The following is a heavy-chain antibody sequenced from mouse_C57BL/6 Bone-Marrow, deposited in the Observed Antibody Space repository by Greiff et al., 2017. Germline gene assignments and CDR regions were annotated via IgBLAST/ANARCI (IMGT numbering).Heavy chain of an antibody. CDR1: GYTFTSYW. J-gene: IGHJ2*01. Sequence: VQLQQPGAELVKPGASVKLSCKASGYTFTSYWMHWVKQRPGQGLAWIGMIHPNSGSTNYNEKFKSKATLTVDKSSSTAYMQLSSLTSEDSAFYYCARSGGYYQFLYWGQGTTLTVSS. D-gene: IGHD2-3*01. CDR2: IHPNSGST. CDR3: ARSGGYYQFLY. V-gene: IGHV1-64*01.